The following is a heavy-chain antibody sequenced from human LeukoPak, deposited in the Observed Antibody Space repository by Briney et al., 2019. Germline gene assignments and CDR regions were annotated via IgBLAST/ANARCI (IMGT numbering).Heavy chain of an antibody. D-gene: IGHD3-10*01. J-gene: IGHJ4*02. CDR3: AKDRMVRGAYFDY. CDR2: ISGSGSST. Sequence: GGSLRLSCAASGFTFSSYAMSWVRQAPGKGLEWVSAISGSGSSTYYTDSVKGRFTISRDNSKNTLYLQMNSLRAEDTAVYYCAKDRMVRGAYFDYWGQGTLVTVSS. CDR1: GFTFSSYA. V-gene: IGHV3-23*01.